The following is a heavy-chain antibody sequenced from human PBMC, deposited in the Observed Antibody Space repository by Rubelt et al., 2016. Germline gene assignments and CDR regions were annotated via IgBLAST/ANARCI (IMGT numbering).Heavy chain of an antibody. J-gene: IGHJ6*02. CDR3: ARGGGYNWNRNYYYYYGMDV. Sequence: KGRFTISRDNSKNTLYLQMNSLRAEDTAVYYCARGGGYNWNRNYYYYYGMDVWGQGTTVTVSS. V-gene: IGHV3-30*01. D-gene: IGHD1-20*01.